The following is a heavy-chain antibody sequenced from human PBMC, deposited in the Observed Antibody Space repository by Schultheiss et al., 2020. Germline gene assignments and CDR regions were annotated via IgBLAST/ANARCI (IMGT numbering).Heavy chain of an antibody. J-gene: IGHJ5*02. CDR2: INHSGST. CDR1: GGSFSGYY. V-gene: IGHV4-34*01. CDR3: ARARSGEYPIVVVPAAMLLSWFDP. Sequence: SETLSLTCAVYGGSFSGYYWSWIRQPPGKGLEWIGEINHSGSTYYNPSLKSRVTISVDTSKNQFSLKLSSVTAADTAVYYCARARSGEYPIVVVPAAMLLSWFDPWGQGTLVTVSS. D-gene: IGHD2-2*01.